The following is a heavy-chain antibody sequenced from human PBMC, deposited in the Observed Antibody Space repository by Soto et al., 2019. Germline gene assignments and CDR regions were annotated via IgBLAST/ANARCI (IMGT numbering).Heavy chain of an antibody. J-gene: IGHJ4*02. Sequence: SETLSLTCAVYGGSFSGYYWSWIRQPPGKGLEWIGEINHSGSTYYNPSLKSRVTISVDTSRNQFSLTLSSVTAADTAVYYCARGTTAARLGFWGQGNQVTVSS. CDR3: ARGTTAARLGF. CDR2: INHSGST. D-gene: IGHD6-6*01. CDR1: GGSFSGYY. V-gene: IGHV4-34*01.